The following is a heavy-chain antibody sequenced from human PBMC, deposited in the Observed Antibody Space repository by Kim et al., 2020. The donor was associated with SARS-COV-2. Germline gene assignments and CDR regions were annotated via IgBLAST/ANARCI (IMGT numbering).Heavy chain of an antibody. Sequence: YVASVKGRFTMSRDTARNSLSLQMNSLRTEDTAIYYRAALDSAQAPGGIWGQGTQVTVSS. D-gene: IGHD3-10*01. CDR3: AALDSAQAPGGI. V-gene: IGHV3-7*01. J-gene: IGHJ4*02.